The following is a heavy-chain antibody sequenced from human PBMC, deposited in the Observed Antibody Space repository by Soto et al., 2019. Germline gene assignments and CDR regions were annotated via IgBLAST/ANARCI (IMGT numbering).Heavy chain of an antibody. J-gene: IGHJ6*02. V-gene: IGHV3-53*01. CDR1: GFTVSSNY. CDR3: ARASAAGGYYYGMDV. D-gene: IGHD6-25*01. Sequence: GGSLRLSCAASGFTVSSNYMSWVRQAPGKGLEWVSVIYSGGSTYYADSVKGRFTISRDNSKNTLYLQMNSLRAEDTAVYYCARASAAGGYYYGMDVWGQGTTVTVSS. CDR2: IYSGGST.